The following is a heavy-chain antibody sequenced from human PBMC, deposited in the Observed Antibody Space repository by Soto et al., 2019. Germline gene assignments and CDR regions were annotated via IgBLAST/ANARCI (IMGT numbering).Heavy chain of an antibody. CDR1: GFTFSSYG. Sequence: LRLSCAASGFTFSSYGMHWVRQAPGKGLEWVAVIWYDGSNKYYADSVKGRFTISRDNSKNTLYLQMNSLRAEDTAVYYCARDAYYYDTLGYYFDYWGQGTLVTVSS. CDR3: ARDAYYYDTLGYYFDY. V-gene: IGHV3-33*01. CDR2: IWYDGSNK. J-gene: IGHJ4*02. D-gene: IGHD3-22*01.